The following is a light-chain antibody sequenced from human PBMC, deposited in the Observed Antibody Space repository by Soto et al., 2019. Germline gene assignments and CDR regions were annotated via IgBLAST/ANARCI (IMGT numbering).Light chain of an antibody. Sequence: EIVLTQSPATLSLSPGERATLSCRASQSVSNYLAWYQQKPGQAPRLLIYDASNRATDIPARFSGSGSGTDFTLTISSLEPEEFAVYYCQQRSNCPPFTFGQGTRLEIK. J-gene: IGKJ5*01. CDR1: QSVSNY. CDR2: DAS. CDR3: QQRSNCPPFT. V-gene: IGKV3-11*01.